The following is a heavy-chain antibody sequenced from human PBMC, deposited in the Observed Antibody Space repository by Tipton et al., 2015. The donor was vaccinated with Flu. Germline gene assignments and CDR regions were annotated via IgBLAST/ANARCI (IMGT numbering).Heavy chain of an antibody. J-gene: IGHJ4*02. V-gene: IGHV4-61*02. CDR3: AGGRIGAAGNYEGD. CDR2: IYTNENT. Sequence: TLSLTCTVSGGSISRGSYYWNWIRQPAGKGLEWIGRIYTNENTNYKPSLKSRVTISVDTSENQFSLKLTSVTAADTAVYYCAGGRIGAAGNYEGDWGQGTLVTVPS. D-gene: IGHD6-13*01. CDR1: GGSISRGSYY.